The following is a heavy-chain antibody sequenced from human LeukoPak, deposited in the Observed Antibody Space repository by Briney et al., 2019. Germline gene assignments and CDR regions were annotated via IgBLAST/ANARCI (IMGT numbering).Heavy chain of an antibody. V-gene: IGHV3-7*01. CDR1: GFTFSSYW. Sequence: GGSLRLSCAASGFTFSSYWMSWVRQAPGKGLEWVANIKQDGSEKYYVDSVKGRFTISRDNAKNSLYLQMNSLRAEDTAVYYCARDLLLPPFNWFDPWGQGTLVTVSS. CDR2: IKQDGSEK. CDR3: ARDLLLPPFNWFDP. J-gene: IGHJ5*02.